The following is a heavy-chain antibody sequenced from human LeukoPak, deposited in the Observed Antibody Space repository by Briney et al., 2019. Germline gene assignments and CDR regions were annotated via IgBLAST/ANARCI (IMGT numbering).Heavy chain of an antibody. CDR2: ISGSSGGT. CDR1: GFTFSNYA. CDR3: AKASGDGSNYYFDS. J-gene: IGHJ4*02. D-gene: IGHD5-24*01. Sequence: GGSLILSCAASGFTFSNYAMSWVRQAPGKGLEWVSAISGSSGGTYYADSVKGRFTISRDNSKNTLYLQMSSLRAEDTAVYYCAKASGDGSNYYFDSWGQGTLVTVSS. V-gene: IGHV3-23*01.